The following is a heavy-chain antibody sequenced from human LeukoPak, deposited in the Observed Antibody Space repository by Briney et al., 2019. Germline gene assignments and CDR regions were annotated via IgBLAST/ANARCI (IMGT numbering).Heavy chain of an antibody. V-gene: IGHV3-7*01. D-gene: IGHD2-21*01. J-gene: IGHJ3*02. CDR1: GFTVSSNY. Sequence: PGGSLRLSCAASGFTVSSNYMSWVRQAPGKGLEWLANIKEDGSRKYYVDSVKGRFTISRDNAKNLLYLQMNSLRAEDTAVYFCARLSYWVFEIWGQGTMVTVSS. CDR3: ARLSYWVFEI. CDR2: IKEDGSRK.